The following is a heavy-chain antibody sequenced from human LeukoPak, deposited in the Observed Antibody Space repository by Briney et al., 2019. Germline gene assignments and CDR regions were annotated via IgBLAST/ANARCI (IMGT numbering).Heavy chain of an antibody. CDR2: IYPGDSDT. CDR3: ARPRCSGGSCYYFDY. D-gene: IGHD2-15*01. V-gene: IGHV5-51*01. Sequence: GESLKISCKGSGYSSTSYWIGWVRQMPGKGLEWMGIIYPGDSDTRYSPSFQGQVTISADKSISTAYLQWSSLKASVTAMYYCARPRCSGGSCYYFDYWGQGTLVTVSS. J-gene: IGHJ4*02. CDR1: GYSSTSYW.